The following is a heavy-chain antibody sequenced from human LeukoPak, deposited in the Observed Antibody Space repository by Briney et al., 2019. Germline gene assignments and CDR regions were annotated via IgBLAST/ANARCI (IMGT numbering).Heavy chain of an antibody. CDR1: GYTFTSYG. CDR3: ARDHGSSWVGFNWFDP. Sequence: GASVKVSCKASGYTFTSYGISWVRQAPGQGLEWMGWISAYNGNTNYAQKLQGRVTMTTDTSTSTAYMELRSLRSDDTAVYYCARDHGSSWVGFNWFDPWGQGTLVTVSS. V-gene: IGHV1-18*01. CDR2: ISAYNGNT. J-gene: IGHJ5*02. D-gene: IGHD6-13*01.